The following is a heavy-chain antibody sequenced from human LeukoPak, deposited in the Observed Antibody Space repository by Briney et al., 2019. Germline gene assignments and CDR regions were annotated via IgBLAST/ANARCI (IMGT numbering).Heavy chain of an antibody. Sequence: SETLSLTCTVSSGSISSYYWSWIRQPPGKRLEWIGYIYYSGSTNYNPSLKSRVTISVETSKNQFSLKLSSVTAADTAVYYCARDYDSSGLFDYWGQGTLVTVSS. D-gene: IGHD3-22*01. V-gene: IGHV4-59*01. J-gene: IGHJ4*02. CDR1: SGSISSYY. CDR2: IYYSGST. CDR3: ARDYDSSGLFDY.